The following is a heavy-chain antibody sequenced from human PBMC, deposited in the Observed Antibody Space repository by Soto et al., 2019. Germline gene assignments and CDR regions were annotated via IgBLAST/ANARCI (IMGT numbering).Heavy chain of an antibody. CDR1: GGTFSTST. CDR2: TIPLLNVA. CDR3: ARDSPIGSTFSGYDAIDS. Sequence: QVQLVQSGAEVKKPGSSVKVSCKASGGTFSTSTFTWVRQAPGQGLEWMGRTIPLLNVADYAQDFQGRLMITAXKXTXTXXMELTSLTSKDTAVYYCARDSPIGSTFSGYDAIDSWGQGTLVTVSS. D-gene: IGHD5-12*01. J-gene: IGHJ4*02. V-gene: IGHV1-69*08.